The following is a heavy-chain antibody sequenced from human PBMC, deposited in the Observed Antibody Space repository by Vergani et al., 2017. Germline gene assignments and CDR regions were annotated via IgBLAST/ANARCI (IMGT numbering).Heavy chain of an antibody. J-gene: IGHJ5*02. CDR1: FDSIRDLY. V-gene: IGHV4-59*11. D-gene: IGHD6-19*01. CDR3: ASDTHSGQRADR. Sequence: QVQLQESGPGLGKSSETLSLTCSVSFDSIRDLYCNWIRKPPGKGLEWIGSIHYSVKPNYNPSLKTRVTISVDTSKNQFSWPLTSVTAADTAVYYCASDTHSGQRADRWGQGILVTVTS. CDR2: IHYSVKP.